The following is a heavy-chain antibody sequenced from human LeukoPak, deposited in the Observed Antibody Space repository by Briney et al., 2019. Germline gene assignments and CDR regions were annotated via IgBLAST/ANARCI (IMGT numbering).Heavy chain of an antibody. CDR2: IYTSGST. CDR1: GGSINSYY. CDR3: ARLRDRVGSHWFDP. J-gene: IGHJ5*02. D-gene: IGHD1-26*01. Sequence: SETLSLTCTVSGGSINSYYWSWIRQPPGKGLEWIGYIYTSGSTNYNPSLKSRVTISVDTSKNQFSLKLSSVTAADTAVYYCARLRDRVGSHWFDPWGQGTLVTVSS. V-gene: IGHV4-4*09.